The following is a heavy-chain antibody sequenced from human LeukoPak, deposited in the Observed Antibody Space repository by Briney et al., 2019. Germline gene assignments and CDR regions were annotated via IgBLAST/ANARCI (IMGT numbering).Heavy chain of an antibody. Sequence: SQTLSLTCTVSGGSISSDSYYWGWIRQPPGKGLAWIGSIYYSGSTYYNPSLKSRVTISVDTSKNQFSLKLSSVTAADTAVYYCAREVGSTLYYWGQGTLVTVSS. J-gene: IGHJ4*02. CDR1: GGSISSDSYY. CDR2: IYYSGST. V-gene: IGHV4-39*07. D-gene: IGHD1-26*01. CDR3: AREVGSTLYY.